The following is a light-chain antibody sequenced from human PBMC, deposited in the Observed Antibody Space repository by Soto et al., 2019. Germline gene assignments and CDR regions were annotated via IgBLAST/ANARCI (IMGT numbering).Light chain of an antibody. V-gene: IGKV1-33*01. CDR1: QDITHY. CDR3: QQYDNLPPYT. Sequence: DIQMTQSPSSLSASVGDRVTITCRASQDITHYFNWYKQTPGKAPKLLMSDATHLQRGVQSRFSGSGSGTDFTFTISSLQPEDIATYYFQQYDNLPPYTFGQGTKLEI. CDR2: DAT. J-gene: IGKJ2*01.